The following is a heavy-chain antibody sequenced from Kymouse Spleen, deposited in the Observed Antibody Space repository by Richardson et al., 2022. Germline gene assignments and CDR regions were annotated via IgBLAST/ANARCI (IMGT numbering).Heavy chain of an antibody. Sequence: QVQLVESGGGVVQPGRSLRLSCAASGFTFSSYGMHWVRQAPGKGLEWVAVISYDGSNKYYADSVKGRFTISRDNSKNTLYLQMNSLRAEDTAVYYCAKDRRTMVRGSDYYYYYGMDVWGQGTTVTVSS. CDR3: AKDRRTMVRGSDYYYYYGMDV. CDR2: ISYDGSNK. CDR1: GFTFSSYG. V-gene: IGHV3-30*18. J-gene: IGHJ6*02. D-gene: IGHD3-10*01.